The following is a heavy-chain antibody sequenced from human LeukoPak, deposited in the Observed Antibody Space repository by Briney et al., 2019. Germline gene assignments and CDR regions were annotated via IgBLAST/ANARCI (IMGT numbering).Heavy chain of an antibody. CDR1: GFTFGTYA. V-gene: IGHV3-23*01. J-gene: IGHJ4*02. CDR3: AKHHYSSSRDYFDY. D-gene: IGHD6-13*01. Sequence: GGSLRLSCAASGFTFGTYAMTWVRQAPGKGLEWVSVISGSGGSTNYADSVKGRFIISRDNSRNTLFLQMNSLRAEDTAVYYCAKHHYSSSRDYFDYWGQGTLVTVSS. CDR2: ISGSGGST.